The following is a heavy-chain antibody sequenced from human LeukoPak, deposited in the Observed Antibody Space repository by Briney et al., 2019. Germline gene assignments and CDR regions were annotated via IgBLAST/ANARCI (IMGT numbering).Heavy chain of an antibody. CDR3: ARGQHSDWPPPYY. V-gene: IGHV4-34*01. J-gene: IGHJ4*02. D-gene: IGHD2-21*01. CDR2: INHSGST. CDR1: GGSFSGYY. Sequence: PSETLSPTCAVYGGSFSGYYRTWIRQPPGKGLEWIGEINHSGSTNYNPSLKSRVTISVDTSKNQFSLKLSSVTAADTAVYYCARGQHSDWPPPYYWGQGTLVTVSS.